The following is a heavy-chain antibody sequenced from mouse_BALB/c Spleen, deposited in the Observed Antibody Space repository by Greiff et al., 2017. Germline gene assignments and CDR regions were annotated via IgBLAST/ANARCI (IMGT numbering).Heavy chain of an antibody. CDR3: ARDAYRYDEGPFDD. D-gene: IGHD2-14*01. Sequence: EVMLVESGGGLVQPGGSLRLSCATSGFTFSDFYMEWVRQPPGKRLEWIAASRNKANDYTTEYSASVKGRFIVSRDTSQSILYLQMNALRAEDTAIYYCARDAYRYDEGPFDDWGQGTTLTVSS. J-gene: IGHJ2*01. V-gene: IGHV7-1*02. CDR1: GFTFSDFY. CDR2: SRNKANDYTT.